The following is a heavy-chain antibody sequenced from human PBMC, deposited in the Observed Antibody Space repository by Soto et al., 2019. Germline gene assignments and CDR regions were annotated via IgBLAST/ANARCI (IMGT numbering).Heavy chain of an antibody. CDR3: VRGFAAAGTGRYYYYGMDV. D-gene: IGHD6-13*01. CDR2: INHSGST. V-gene: IGHV4-34*01. J-gene: IGHJ6*02. Sequence: PSETLSLTCAVYGGSFSGYYWSWIRQPPGKGLEWIGEINHSGSTNYNPSLKSRITILVDTAKNQFSLKLSSVTAADTAVYYCVRGFAAAGTGRYYYYGMDVWGQGTTVTVSS. CDR1: GGSFSGYY.